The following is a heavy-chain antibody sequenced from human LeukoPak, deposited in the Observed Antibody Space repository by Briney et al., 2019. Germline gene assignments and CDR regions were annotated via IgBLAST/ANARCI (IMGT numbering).Heavy chain of an antibody. CDR3: AREGQLRFLEWLFGDAFDI. CDR1: GYSITSAYY. Sequence: SETLSLTCTVSGYSITSAYYWGWIRQPPGKGLEWIGSIYHSGSTYYNPSLKSRVTISVDTSKNQFSLKLSSVTAADTAVYYCAREGQLRFLEWLFGDAFDIWGQGTMVTVSS. D-gene: IGHD3-3*01. V-gene: IGHV4-38-2*02. CDR2: IYHSGST. J-gene: IGHJ3*02.